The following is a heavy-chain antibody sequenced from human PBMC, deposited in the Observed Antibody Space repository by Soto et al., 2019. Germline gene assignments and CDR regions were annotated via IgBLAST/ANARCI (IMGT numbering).Heavy chain of an antibody. CDR1: GFTFSSYS. Sequence: EVQLVESGGGLVQPGGSLRLSCAASGFTFSSYSMNWVRQAPGKGLEWVSYISSSSSTIYYADSVKGRFTISRDNAKNSLYLQMNSLRDEDTAVYYCARDAYNWNYAKQPTGYYYGMDVWGQGTTVTVSS. CDR3: ARDAYNWNYAKQPTGYYYGMDV. J-gene: IGHJ6*02. CDR2: ISSSSSTI. D-gene: IGHD1-7*01. V-gene: IGHV3-48*02.